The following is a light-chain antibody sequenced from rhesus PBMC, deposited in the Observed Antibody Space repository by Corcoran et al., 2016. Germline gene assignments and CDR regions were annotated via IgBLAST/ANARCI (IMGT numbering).Light chain of an antibody. J-gene: IGKJ4*01. Sequence: EIVMTQSPATLSLSPGERATLSCRASQSVSSSLAWYQQKPGQAPKLLLYGASRRATGIPDRFSGTGSGTEFTLTIRSLEPEDVGVYYCQQDYSWPLTFGGGTKVELK. CDR2: GAS. V-gene: IGKV3-42*01. CDR1: QSVSSS. CDR3: QQDYSWPLT.